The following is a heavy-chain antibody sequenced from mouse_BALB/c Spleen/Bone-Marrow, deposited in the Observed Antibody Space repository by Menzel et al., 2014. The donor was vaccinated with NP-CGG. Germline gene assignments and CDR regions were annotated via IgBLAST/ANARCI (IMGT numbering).Heavy chain of an antibody. CDR2: ISSGSSTI. D-gene: IGHD1-1*01. V-gene: IGHV5-17*02. CDR3: VRSGSSSGYFDY. J-gene: IGHJ2*01. Sequence: LVESGGGLVQPGGSRKLSCAASGFTFSSFGMHWVRQAPEKGLEWVAYISSGSSTIYYADTVMGRFTISRDNPKNTLFLQMTSLRSEDTAMYYCVRSGSSSGYFDYWGQGTTLTVSS. CDR1: GFTFSSFG.